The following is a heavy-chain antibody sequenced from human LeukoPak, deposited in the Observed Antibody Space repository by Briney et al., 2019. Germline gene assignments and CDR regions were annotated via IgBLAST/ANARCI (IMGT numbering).Heavy chain of an antibody. J-gene: IGHJ4*02. V-gene: IGHV3-23*01. CDR2: ISGSGDTT. CDR3: ARTPQKHCTSTTCYPDY. D-gene: IGHD2-2*01. Sequence: GGSLRLSCAASGFTFSSYAMTWVRLAPGKGLEWVSTISGSGDTTYYADSVRGRFTVSRDNSKNTLYLQMNSLRADNTAVYYCARTPQKHCTSTTCYPDYWGQGTLVTVSP. CDR1: GFTFSSYA.